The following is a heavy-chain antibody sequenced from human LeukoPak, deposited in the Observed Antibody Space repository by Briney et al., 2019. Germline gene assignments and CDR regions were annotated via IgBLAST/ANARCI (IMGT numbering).Heavy chain of an antibody. J-gene: IGHJ6*03. CDR3: ARAAESGYPYYYYYYMDV. V-gene: IGHV4-38-2*02. CDR1: GYSISSGYY. D-gene: IGHD3-22*01. CDR2: IYHSGST. Sequence: PSETLSLTCTVSGYSISSGYYWGWIRQPPGTGLEWIGSIYHSGSTYYNPSLKSRVTISVDTSKNQFSLKLSSVTAADTAVYYCARAAESGYPYYYYYYMDVWGKGTTVTVSS.